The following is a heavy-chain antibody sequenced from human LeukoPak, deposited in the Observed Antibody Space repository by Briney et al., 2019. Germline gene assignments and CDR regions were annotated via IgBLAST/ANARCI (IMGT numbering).Heavy chain of an antibody. CDR3: ARGFYCTSTSCYAQYFDY. D-gene: IGHD2-2*01. V-gene: IGHV1-8*01. J-gene: IGHJ4*02. CDR1: GYTFTSYD. Sequence: ASVKVSCKASGYTFTSYDINWVRQATGQGLEWMGWMNPNSGNTGCAQKFQGRVNMTRNTSISTAYMDLSSLRSEDTAVYYCARGFYCTSTSCYAQYFDYWGQGALVTVSS. CDR2: MNPNSGNT.